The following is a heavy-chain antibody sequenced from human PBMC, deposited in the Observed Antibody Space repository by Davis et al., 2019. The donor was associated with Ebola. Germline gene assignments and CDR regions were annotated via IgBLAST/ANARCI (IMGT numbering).Heavy chain of an antibody. J-gene: IGHJ4*02. CDR1: GGSISSYY. D-gene: IGHD2-15*01. CDR2: LYYSGNT. Sequence: MPGGSLRLSCTVSGGSISSYYWSWIRQPPGKGLEWIGYLYYSGNTNYNPSLKSRVTISVDTSKNQFSLKLSSVTAADTAVYYCARGLVAAAATYFDYWGQGTLVTVSS. CDR3: ARGLVAAAATYFDY. V-gene: IGHV4-59*01.